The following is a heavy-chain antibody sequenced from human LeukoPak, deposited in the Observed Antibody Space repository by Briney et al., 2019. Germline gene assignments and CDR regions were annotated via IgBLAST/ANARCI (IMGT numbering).Heavy chain of an antibody. CDR1: GFTVRSNY. D-gene: IGHD3-3*01. CDR3: ARDQAHYDFWSGYRQTNWFDP. Sequence: GGSLRLSCAASGFTVRSNYMTWVRQTPGKGLEWVSRINNDWRSTTYADSVKGRFTISRDNAKNSLYLQMNSMRAEDTAVYYCARDQAHYDFWSGYRQTNWFDPWGQGTLVTVSS. V-gene: IGHV3-74*01. CDR2: INNDWRST. J-gene: IGHJ5*02.